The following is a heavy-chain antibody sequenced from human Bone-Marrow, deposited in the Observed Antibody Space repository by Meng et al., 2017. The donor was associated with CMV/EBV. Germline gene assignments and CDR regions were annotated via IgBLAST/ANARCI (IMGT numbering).Heavy chain of an antibody. V-gene: IGHV1-2*02. CDR3: ARSGSYRSILFDF. Sequence: ASVKVSCKASGYTFTGYYMHWVRQAPGQGLEWMGWINPNSGGTNYAQKFQGRVTMTRDTSISTAYMELRSLRSDDTAVYYCARSGSYRSILFDFWGQGTLVTVSS. J-gene: IGHJ4*02. CDR1: GYTFTGYY. CDR2: INPNSGGT. D-gene: IGHD1-26*01.